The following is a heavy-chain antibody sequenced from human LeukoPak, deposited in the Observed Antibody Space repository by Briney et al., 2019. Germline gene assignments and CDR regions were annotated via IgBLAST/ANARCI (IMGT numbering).Heavy chain of an antibody. D-gene: IGHD3-10*01. Sequence: GGSLRLSCAASGFTFSSYGMHWVRQAPGKGLEWGAFIRYDGSNKYYADSVKGRFTISRDNSKNTLYLQMNSLRAEDTAVYYCAKDWYYYGSGSYVFATWGQGNLVTVSS. CDR2: IRYDGSNK. V-gene: IGHV3-30*02. CDR1: GFTFSSYG. CDR3: AKDWYYYGSGSYVFAT. J-gene: IGHJ5*02.